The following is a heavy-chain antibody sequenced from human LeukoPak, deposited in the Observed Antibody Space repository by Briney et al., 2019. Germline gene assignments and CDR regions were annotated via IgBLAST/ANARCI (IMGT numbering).Heavy chain of an antibody. CDR2: IDHSGST. CDR3: ARGRMVRGGTDF. CDR1: GYSINSGYY. J-gene: IGHJ4*02. D-gene: IGHD3-10*01. V-gene: IGHV4-38-2*02. Sequence: PSETLSLTCTVSGYSINSGYYWGWIRPPPGKGLEWIGSIDHSGSTYYNPSLKSRVTISVDTSKSQFSLKLSSVTAADTAVYYCARGRMVRGGTDFWGQGTLVTVSS.